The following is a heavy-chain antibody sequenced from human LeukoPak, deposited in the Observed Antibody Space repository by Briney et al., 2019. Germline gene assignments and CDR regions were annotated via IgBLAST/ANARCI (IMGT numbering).Heavy chain of an antibody. V-gene: IGHV3-74*01. Sequence: GGSLRLSCAASAYTFSTYWMRWVRQAPGKGLVWVSRINSDGRSTRYADFVKGRFTISRDNTKNTLYLQMISLRTEDTAVYYCVREDSVNFPDAFDIWGQGTMVTVSS. CDR3: VREDSVNFPDAFDI. CDR2: INSDGRST. J-gene: IGHJ3*02. D-gene: IGHD5/OR15-5a*01. CDR1: AYTFSTYW.